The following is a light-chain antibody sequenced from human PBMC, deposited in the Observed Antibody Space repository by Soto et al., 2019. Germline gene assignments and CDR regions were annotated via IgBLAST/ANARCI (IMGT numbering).Light chain of an antibody. CDR3: SSYTRSDTYV. J-gene: IGLJ1*01. CDR2: DVS. V-gene: IGLV2-14*03. CDR1: SSDIGAYNF. Sequence: SALTQPASVSGSPGQSIAISCTGTSSDIGAYNFVSWYQQHPGKAPKLMIYDVSNRPSGVSDRFSGSKSGTTASLTISGLQAEDEADYYCSSYTRSDTYVFGSGTKLTVL.